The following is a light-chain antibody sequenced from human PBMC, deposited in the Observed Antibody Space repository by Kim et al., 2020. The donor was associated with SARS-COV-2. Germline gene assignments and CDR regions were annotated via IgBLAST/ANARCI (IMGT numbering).Light chain of an antibody. J-gene: IGKJ1*01. V-gene: IGKV1-17*01. CDR1: QGIRTD. Sequence: ASVGDRVTITCRASQGIRTDLAWYQQKAGKAPKRLIYAASILQSGVPSRFSGSGLGTEFTLTIDSLQSEDFATYYCLQHDSYSWTFGQGTKVDIK. CDR2: AAS. CDR3: LQHDSYSWT.